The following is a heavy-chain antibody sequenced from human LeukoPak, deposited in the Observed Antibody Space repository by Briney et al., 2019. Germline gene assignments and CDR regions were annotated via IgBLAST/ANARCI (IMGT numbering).Heavy chain of an antibody. V-gene: IGHV3-7*01. D-gene: IGHD1-20*01. Sequence: GSLRLSCAASRLSFSGQWMNWVRQAPGQGLEWVAHIKYDGSEKYYADSVKGRFTISGEDAKNSLSLQMDNVRAEDTAVYYCAYSNNLNYWGQGTLVTVSS. CDR2: IKYDGSEK. CDR1: RLSFSGQW. CDR3: AYSNNLNY. J-gene: IGHJ4*02.